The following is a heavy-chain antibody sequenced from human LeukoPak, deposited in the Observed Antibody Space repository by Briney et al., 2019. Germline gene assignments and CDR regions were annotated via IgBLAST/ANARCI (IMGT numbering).Heavy chain of an antibody. CDR1: GYTFTSYG. D-gene: IGHD6-19*01. CDR2: ISAYNGNT. Sequence: ASVKVSCKASGYTFTSYGISWVRQALGQGLEWMGWISAYNGNTNYAQKLQGRVTMTTDTSTSTAYMELRSLRSDDTAVYYCARDLAVAGGKDWFDPWGQGTLVTVSS. V-gene: IGHV1-18*01. J-gene: IGHJ5*02. CDR3: ARDLAVAGGKDWFDP.